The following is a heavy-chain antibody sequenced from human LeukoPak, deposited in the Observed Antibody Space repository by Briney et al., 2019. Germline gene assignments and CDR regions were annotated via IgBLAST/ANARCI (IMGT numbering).Heavy chain of an antibody. Sequence: GGSLRLSCAASGFTVSRKYMSWVRQAPGKGLEWVSSITSNSIYIYYADSVKGRFTISRDNAKNSLYLQMDSLRAEDTAVYYCARGLPQWNYALWFDPWGQGTLVTVSS. J-gene: IGHJ5*02. CDR2: ITSNSIYI. D-gene: IGHD1-7*01. V-gene: IGHV3-21*01. CDR3: ARGLPQWNYALWFDP. CDR1: GFTVSRKY.